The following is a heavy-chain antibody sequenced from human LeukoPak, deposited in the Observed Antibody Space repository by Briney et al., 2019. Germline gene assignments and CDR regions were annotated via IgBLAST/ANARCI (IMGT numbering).Heavy chain of an antibody. Sequence: SEILSLTCTVSGGSISSYYWSWIRQPPGKGLEWIGYIYYSGSTNYNPSLKSRVTISVDTSKNQFSLKLSSVTAADTAVYYCAREGYYLNWFDPWGQGTLVTVSS. V-gene: IGHV4-59*01. CDR2: IYYSGST. CDR3: AREGYYLNWFDP. J-gene: IGHJ5*02. D-gene: IGHD3-22*01. CDR1: GGSISSYY.